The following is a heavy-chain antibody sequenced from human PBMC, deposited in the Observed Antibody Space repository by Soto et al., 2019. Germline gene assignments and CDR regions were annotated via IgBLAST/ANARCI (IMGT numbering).Heavy chain of an antibody. CDR2: ISGSGGST. D-gene: IGHD4-17*01. CDR3: ATPYGDYAGGAFDI. CDR1: GFTXSSYV. Sequence: GGSLRLSCAASGFTXSSYVMSWVCQAPGKGLEWVSAISGSGGSTYYADSVKGRFTISRDNSKNTLYLQMNSLRAEDTAVYYCATPYGDYAGGAFDIWGQGTVVTVSS. J-gene: IGHJ3*02. V-gene: IGHV3-23*01.